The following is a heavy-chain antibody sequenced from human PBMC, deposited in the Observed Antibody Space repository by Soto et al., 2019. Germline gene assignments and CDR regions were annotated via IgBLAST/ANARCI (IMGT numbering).Heavy chain of an antibody. CDR1: SGSISSSNW. CDR2: IYHSGST. CDR3: AILQQGITMVRGDRAKAGYYYYMDV. D-gene: IGHD3-10*01. V-gene: IGHV4-4*02. Sequence: SETLSLTCAVSSGSISSSNWWSWVRQPPGKGLEWIGEIYHSGSTNYNPSLKSRVTISVDKSKNQFSLKLSSVTAADTAVYYCAILQQGITMVRGDRAKAGYYYYMDVWGKGTTVTVSS. J-gene: IGHJ6*03.